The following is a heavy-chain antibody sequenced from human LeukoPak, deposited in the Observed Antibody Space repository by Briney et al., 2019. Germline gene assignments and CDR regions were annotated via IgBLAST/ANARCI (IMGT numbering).Heavy chain of an antibody. CDR3: ARWMFRSSSTSKVAWFDP. V-gene: IGHV4-4*09. D-gene: IGHD2-2*01. CDR2: IHVSGGT. Sequence: PSETLSLSCTVSGASISSYYWNWIRQSPGKGLEWIGYIHVSGGTSYDPSLKSRVTISIDTSKNQFSLKLSSVTAADTAVYYCARWMFRSSSTSKVAWFDPWGQGTLVTVSS. J-gene: IGHJ5*02. CDR1: GASISSYY.